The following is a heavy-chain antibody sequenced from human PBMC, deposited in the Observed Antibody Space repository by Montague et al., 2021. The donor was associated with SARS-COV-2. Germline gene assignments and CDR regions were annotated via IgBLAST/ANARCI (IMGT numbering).Heavy chain of an antibody. CDR1: GGSLSGFS. Sequence: SETLSLTCVIKGGSLSGFSWGWIRQPPGRGLEWIGEVDDTGVNNYNPSLKSRVTISTDWSKNQFTLSLTSVTVADTAVYFCAKGPDTTAGLRRLPVTSDSGGPGTLVTVSA. CDR3: AKGPDTTAGLRRLPVTSDS. D-gene: IGHD1-26*01. J-gene: IGHJ5*01. V-gene: IGHV4-34*01. CDR2: VDDTGVN.